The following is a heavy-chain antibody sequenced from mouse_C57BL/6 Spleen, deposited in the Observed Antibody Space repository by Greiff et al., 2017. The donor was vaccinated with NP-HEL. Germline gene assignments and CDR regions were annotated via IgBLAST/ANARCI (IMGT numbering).Heavy chain of an antibody. Sequence: EVKLMESGGDLVKPGGSLKLSCAASGFTFSSYGMSWVRQTPDKRLEWVATISSGGSYTYYPDSVKGRFTISRDNAKNTLYLQMSSLKSEDTAMYYCARVYYGSSYFDVWGTGTTVTVSS. J-gene: IGHJ1*03. CDR2: ISSGGSYT. CDR1: GFTFSSYG. D-gene: IGHD1-1*01. CDR3: ARVYYGSSYFDV. V-gene: IGHV5-6*01.